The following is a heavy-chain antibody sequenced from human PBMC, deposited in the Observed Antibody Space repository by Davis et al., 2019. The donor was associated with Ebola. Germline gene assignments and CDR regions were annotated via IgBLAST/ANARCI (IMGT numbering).Heavy chain of an antibody. V-gene: IGHV3-33*01. CDR2: IWYDGSNK. D-gene: IGHD5-12*01. J-gene: IGHJ3*02. Sequence: PGGSLRLSCAASGFTFSSYGMHWVRQAPGKGLEWVAVIWYDGSNKYYADSVKGRFTISRDNSKNTLYLQMNSLRAEDTAVYYCARISGYPRSGAFDIWGQGTMVTVSS. CDR1: GFTFSSYG. CDR3: ARISGYPRSGAFDI.